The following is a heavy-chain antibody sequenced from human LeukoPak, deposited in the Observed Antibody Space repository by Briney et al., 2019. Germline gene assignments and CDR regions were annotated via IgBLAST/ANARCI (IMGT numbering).Heavy chain of an antibody. D-gene: IGHD2-2*01. V-gene: IGHV3-30*18. CDR2: ISHEGSQT. CDR3: AKEHCSSTSCRFDY. CDR1: GFSFGSYG. J-gene: IGHJ4*02. Sequence: PGKSLRLSCAASGFSFGSYGIHWVRQAPGKGLEWVAVISHEGSQTYYADSVRGRFTISRDNSKNMVYLQMNSLRAEDTAVYYCAKEHCSSTSCRFDYWGQGTLVTVSS.